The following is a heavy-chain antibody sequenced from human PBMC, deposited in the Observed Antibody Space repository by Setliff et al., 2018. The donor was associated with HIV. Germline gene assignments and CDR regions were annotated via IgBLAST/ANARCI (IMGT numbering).Heavy chain of an antibody. CDR3: AKAARDYYDSSGYYIGIDY. Sequence: GGSLRLSCVGSGFTFSDYSLNWVRQAPGRGLEWVSYISRSSSLVYQADSVKGRFTISRDDSKNTLYLQMTSLRAEDTAVYYCAKAARDYYDSSGYYIGIDYWGRGTLVTVSS. J-gene: IGHJ4*02. V-gene: IGHV3-48*01. CDR2: ISRSSSLV. D-gene: IGHD3-22*01. CDR1: GFTFSDYS.